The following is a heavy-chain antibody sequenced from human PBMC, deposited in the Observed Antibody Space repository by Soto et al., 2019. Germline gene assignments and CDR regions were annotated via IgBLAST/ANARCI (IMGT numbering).Heavy chain of an antibody. V-gene: IGHV3-23*01. Sequence: EVQLLESGGGLVQPGGSLRLSCAASGFTFSNYAMTWVRQAPGKGLEWVSGISSSGDNTYYPNSVRGRFTISRDNSKDTLFLKMSSLRAEDTAAYYCAKFKGGVNDGLDIWGQGTMVTVSS. CDR2: ISSSGDNT. J-gene: IGHJ3*02. D-gene: IGHD6-25*01. CDR1: GFTFSNYA. CDR3: AKFKGGVNDGLDI.